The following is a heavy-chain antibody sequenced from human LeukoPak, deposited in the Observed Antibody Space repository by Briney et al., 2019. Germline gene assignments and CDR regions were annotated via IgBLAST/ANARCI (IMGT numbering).Heavy chain of an antibody. V-gene: IGHV1-2*02. CDR2: SNPSSGDT. CDR1: GYTFTDYY. D-gene: IGHD6-13*01. CDR3: AIAYSSTWLPFDY. Sequence: ASVKVSCKASGYTFTDYYMHWVRQAPGQGLEWMGWSNPSSGDTHYAQRFQGRVAMTRDTSMSTAFMELSRLTSDDTAVYFCAIAYSSTWLPFDYGGQGTLVTVSS. J-gene: IGHJ4*02.